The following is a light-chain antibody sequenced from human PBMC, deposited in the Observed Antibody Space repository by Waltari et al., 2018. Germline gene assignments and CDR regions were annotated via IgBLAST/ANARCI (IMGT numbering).Light chain of an antibody. CDR2: QGS. J-gene: IGLJ1*01. CDR1: SSTIGTSY. V-gene: IGLV1-51*02. CDR3: SAWDSSLSAYI. Sequence: QSVLTQPPSVSAAPGQRVTISCSGSSSTIGTSYVSWYQQVPGTAPKLLIYQGSKRPSGVSDRFSGSKSGSSASLAITGLQTGDEADYFCSAWDSSLSAYIFGAGTRLTVL.